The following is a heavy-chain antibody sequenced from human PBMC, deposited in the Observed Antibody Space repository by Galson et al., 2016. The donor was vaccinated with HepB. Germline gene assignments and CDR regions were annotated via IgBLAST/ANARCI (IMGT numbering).Heavy chain of an antibody. J-gene: IGHJ6*02. CDR1: GLTFSNYA. CDR3: ARDLLPPRQKYSHGYVVWYYGMDV. CDR2: ISFDGGNK. D-gene: IGHD5-18*01. Sequence: LRLSCAASGLTFSNYAIHWVRQAPGKGLEWVAVISFDGGNKYYADSVKGRFTISRDNSKNTLYMQMDSLRAEDTAVYYCARDLLPPRQKYSHGYVVWYYGMDVWGQGTTVIVSS. V-gene: IGHV3-30*04.